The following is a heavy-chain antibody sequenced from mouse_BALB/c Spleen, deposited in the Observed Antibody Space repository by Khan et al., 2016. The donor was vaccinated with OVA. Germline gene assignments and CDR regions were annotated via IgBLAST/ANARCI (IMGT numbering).Heavy chain of an antibody. Sequence: EVQLQESGPGLVKPSQSLSLTCTVTGFSITSDYAWNWFRQFPGNKLEWMGYITCSGSSSSTPSLKSRIPITRDTSKNPFFLQLNSVTTEDTATYYCARGRAYWGQGTLVTVSA. CDR3: ARGRAY. D-gene: IGHD3-3*01. J-gene: IGHJ3*01. CDR2: ITCSGSS. V-gene: IGHV3-2*02. CDR1: GFSITSDYA.